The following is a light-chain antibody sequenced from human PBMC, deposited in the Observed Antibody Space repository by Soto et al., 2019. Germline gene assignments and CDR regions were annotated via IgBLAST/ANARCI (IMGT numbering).Light chain of an antibody. CDR3: QQRSNWPT. J-gene: IGKJ4*01. V-gene: IGKV3-11*01. CDR1: QSVSSY. Sequence: EIVLTQSPATLSLSPGERATLSCRASQSVSSYLAWYQQKPCQAPRILIYDASNRAPGIPARFSGSGSGTHLTLTISGLKPEDFAVYSCQQRSNWPTFGGGTKVEIK. CDR2: DAS.